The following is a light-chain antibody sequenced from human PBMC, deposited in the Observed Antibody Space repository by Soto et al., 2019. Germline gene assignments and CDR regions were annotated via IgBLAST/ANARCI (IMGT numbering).Light chain of an antibody. CDR2: DAS. J-gene: IGKJ5*01. Sequence: IHFTYSPSSLSASVGDRVTITCRASQGISSALAWYQQKPGKAPKLLIYDASSLESGVPSRFSGSGSGTDFTLTISSLQPEDSATYYCQQFNSYPPAITFGQGTRLDIK. CDR3: QQFNSYPPAIT. CDR1: QGISSA. V-gene: IGKV1-13*02.